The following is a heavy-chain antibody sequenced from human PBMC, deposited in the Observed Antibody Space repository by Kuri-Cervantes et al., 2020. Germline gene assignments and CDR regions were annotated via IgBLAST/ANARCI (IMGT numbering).Heavy chain of an antibody. D-gene: IGHD3/OR15-3a*01. Sequence: ASVKVSCKASGYTFASYGISWVRQAPGQGLEWMGWINPNSGGTNYAQKFQGRVTMTRDTSISTAYMELSRLRSDDTAVYYCARCYDLLSGMDVWGQGTTVTVSS. V-gene: IGHV1-2*02. CDR3: ARCYDLLSGMDV. CDR1: GYTFASYG. J-gene: IGHJ6*02. CDR2: INPNSGGT.